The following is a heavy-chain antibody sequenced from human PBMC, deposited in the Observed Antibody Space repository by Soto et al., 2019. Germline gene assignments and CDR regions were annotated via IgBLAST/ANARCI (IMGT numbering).Heavy chain of an antibody. Sequence: KPSETLSLTCTVSCGSFTGHFWSWVRQPPGKGLEWIGEVSHSGNTKYYPSLRSRVTLSVDSSKNQISLALTSVTAADTAVYYCARAKFESTGWHQFDIWGQGTLVTVSS. CDR1: CGSFTGHF. CDR2: VSHSGNT. CDR3: ARAKFESTGWHQFDI. V-gene: IGHV4-34*01. D-gene: IGHD7-27*01. J-gene: IGHJ4*02.